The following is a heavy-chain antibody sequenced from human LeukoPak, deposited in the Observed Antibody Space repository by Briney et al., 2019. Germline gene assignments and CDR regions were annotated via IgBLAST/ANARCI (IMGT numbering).Heavy chain of an antibody. CDR2: ISGSGGST. CDR3: ARGPLRYFDWLPINLAYYFDY. CDR1: GFTFSSYA. D-gene: IGHD3-9*01. V-gene: IGHV3-23*01. J-gene: IGHJ4*02. Sequence: GGSLRLSCAASGFTFSSYAMSWVRQAPGKGLEWVSAISGSGGSTYYADSVKGRFTISRDNSKNTLYLQMNSLRAEDTAVYYCARGPLRYFDWLPINLAYYFDYWGQGTLVTVSS.